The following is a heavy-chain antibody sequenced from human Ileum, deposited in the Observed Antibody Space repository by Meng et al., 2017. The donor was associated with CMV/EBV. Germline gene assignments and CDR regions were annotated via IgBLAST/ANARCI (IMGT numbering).Heavy chain of an antibody. CDR2: VSAYDGDT. CDR3: ARVTNPEYFEH. J-gene: IGHJ1*01. Sequence: QVQLVQSGAEVKKPGASVKVSCKASGYTYTNYGSSWVRQAPGQGLEWIGWVSAYDGDTNYAQKVKGRVTMTTDTSTTTAYMELRSLRSDDTAIYYCARVTNPEYFEHWGQGTLVTVSS. V-gene: IGHV1-18*04. CDR1: GYTYTNYG.